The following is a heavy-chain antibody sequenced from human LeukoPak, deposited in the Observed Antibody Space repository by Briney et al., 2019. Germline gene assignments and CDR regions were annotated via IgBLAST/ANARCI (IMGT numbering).Heavy chain of an antibody. CDR3: ARVHNDILTDDSLGDKFDY. V-gene: IGHV4-4*02. J-gene: IGHJ4*02. Sequence: SETLSLTCAVSGGSISISNWYSWVRQPPGKGLEWIGEIYHTGSTNYNPSLKSRVTISVDKSKNQVSLKLSSVTAADTAVYYCARVHNDILTDDSLGDKFDYWGQGTLVTVSS. CDR1: GGSISISNW. CDR2: IYHTGST. D-gene: IGHD3-9*01.